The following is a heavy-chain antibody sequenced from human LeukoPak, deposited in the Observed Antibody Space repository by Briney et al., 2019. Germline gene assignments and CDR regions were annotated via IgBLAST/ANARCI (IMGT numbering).Heavy chain of an antibody. CDR3: ASHMTTVTTFDY. CDR2: IYSGGST. V-gene: IGHV3-53*01. CDR1: GFPVSSNY. J-gene: IGHJ4*02. Sequence: PGGSLLLSCAASGFPVSSNYMSWVRQAPGKGLEWVSVIYSGGSTYYADSVKGRFTISRDNSKNTLYLQMNSLRAEDTAVYYCASHMTTVTTFDYWGQGTLVTVSS. D-gene: IGHD4-17*01.